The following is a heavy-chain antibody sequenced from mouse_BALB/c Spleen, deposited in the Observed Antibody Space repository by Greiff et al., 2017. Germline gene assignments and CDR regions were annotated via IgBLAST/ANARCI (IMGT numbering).Heavy chain of an antibody. CDR2: INSNGGST. Sequence: EVMLVESGGGLVKLGGSLKLSCAASGFTFSSYYMSWVRQTPEKRLELVAAINSNGGSTYYPDTVKGRFTISRDNAKNTLYLQMSSLKSEDTALYYCARQIYYYGSSLGAMDYWGQGTSVTVSS. CDR3: ARQIYYYGSSLGAMDY. D-gene: IGHD1-1*01. V-gene: IGHV5-6-2*01. CDR1: GFTFSSYY. J-gene: IGHJ4*01.